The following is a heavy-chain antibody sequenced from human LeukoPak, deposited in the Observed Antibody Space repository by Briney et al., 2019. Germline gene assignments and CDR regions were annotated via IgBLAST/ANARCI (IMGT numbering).Heavy chain of an antibody. D-gene: IGHD2-21*02. CDR1: EFNFANHA. CDR2: ISGGGDIT. Sequence: GGSPRLSCAASEFNFANHAMSWVRQTAGKGLEWVSAISGGGDITYYADSVKGRLTISRDNSKDTLFLQMHSLRPGDTAVYYCVREDTPATANYWGQGTLVTISS. CDR3: VREDTPATANY. J-gene: IGHJ4*02. V-gene: IGHV3-23*01.